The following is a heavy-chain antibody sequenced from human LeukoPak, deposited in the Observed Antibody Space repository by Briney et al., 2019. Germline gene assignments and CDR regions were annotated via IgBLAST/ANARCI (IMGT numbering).Heavy chain of an antibody. V-gene: IGHV1-2*02. CDR3: ARDGYYGSGSYYRYYYYGMDV. D-gene: IGHD3-10*01. CDR1: GYTFTGYY. Sequence: ASVKVSCKASGYTFTGYYMHWVRQAPGQGLEWMGWINPNSGGTNYAQKSQGRVTMTRDTSISTAYMELSRLRSDDTAVYYCARDGYYGSGSYYRYYYYGMDVWGQGTTVTVSS. J-gene: IGHJ6*02. CDR2: INPNSGGT.